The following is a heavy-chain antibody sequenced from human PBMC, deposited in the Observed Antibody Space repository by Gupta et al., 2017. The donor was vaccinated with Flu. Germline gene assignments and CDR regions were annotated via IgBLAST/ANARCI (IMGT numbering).Heavy chain of an antibody. CDR2: VWNDGINK. CDR3: AREALELATAFDY. J-gene: IGHJ4*02. CDR1: GFIFRDYG. V-gene: IGHV3-33*01. Sequence: QVQLVQSGGGVVQPGRSLRLSCAASGFIFRDYGRDWVRQAPGKGLEWVANVWNDGINKYYADSVKGRFTISRDLDTLFLQMNSLRADDTAVYYCAREALELATAFDYWGQGTLVTVSS. D-gene: IGHD5-24*01.